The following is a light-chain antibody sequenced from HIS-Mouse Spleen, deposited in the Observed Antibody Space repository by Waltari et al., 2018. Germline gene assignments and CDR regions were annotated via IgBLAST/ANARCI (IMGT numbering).Light chain of an antibody. CDR1: SSNLGSNY. CDR2: RNN. CDR3: AAWDDSLSGPV. Sequence: QSVLTQPPSASGTPEQRVTISCSGSSSNLGSNYVYWYQQLPGTAPKLLIYRNNQRPSGVPDRFSGSKSGTSASLAISGLRSEDEADYYCAAWDDSLSGPVFGGGTKLTVL. J-gene: IGLJ3*02. V-gene: IGLV1-47*01.